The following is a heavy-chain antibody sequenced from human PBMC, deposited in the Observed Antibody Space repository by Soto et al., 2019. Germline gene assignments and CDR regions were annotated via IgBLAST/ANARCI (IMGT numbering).Heavy chain of an antibody. CDR2: IFYSGNT. Sequence: TSETLSLTCTVSGGSLSGYYWSWIRQSPGKGLEWIACIFYSGNTYHNPALQSRVTISVDTSKNQFSLKLSPVTAADTAVYYCARVISPIVGATTPSYYFDYWGQGTLVTVSS. J-gene: IGHJ4*02. CDR3: ARVISPIVGATTPSYYFDY. V-gene: IGHV4-59*08. CDR1: GGSLSGYY. D-gene: IGHD1-26*01.